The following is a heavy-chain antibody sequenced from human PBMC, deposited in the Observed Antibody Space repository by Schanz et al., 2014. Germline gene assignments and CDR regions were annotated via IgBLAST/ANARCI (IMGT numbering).Heavy chain of an antibody. CDR2: VNPSVRGT. CDR3: ARAFGGYDPAGALDY. J-gene: IGHJ4*02. D-gene: IGHD5-12*01. Sequence: QVQLVQSGAELRKPGTSVKVSCKTSGYTLSAYSLHWVRQAPGQGLEWMGIVNPSVRGTHFAREFQGRVTVTSDTSTSTVYMELSSLRSEDTAVYYCARAFGGYDPAGALDYWGQGTLVTVSS. V-gene: IGHV1-46*01. CDR1: GYTLSAYS.